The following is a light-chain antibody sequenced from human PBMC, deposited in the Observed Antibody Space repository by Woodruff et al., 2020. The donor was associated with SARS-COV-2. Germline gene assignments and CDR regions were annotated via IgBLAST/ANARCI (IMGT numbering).Light chain of an antibody. J-gene: IGLJ3*02. Sequence: GTSSDVGGYNYVSWYQQHPGKAPKLMIYEVSNRPSGVSNRFSGSKSGNTASLTISGLQAEDEADYYCSSYTSSSTLWVFGGGT. CDR2: EVS. CDR1: SSDVGGYNY. V-gene: IGLV2-14*01. CDR3: SSYTSSSTLWV.